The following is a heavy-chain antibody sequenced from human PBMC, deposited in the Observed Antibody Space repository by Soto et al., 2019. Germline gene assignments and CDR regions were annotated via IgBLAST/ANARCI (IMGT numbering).Heavy chain of an antibody. CDR3: ARVIAAADSL. J-gene: IGHJ4*02. D-gene: IGHD6-13*01. V-gene: IGHV3-7*01. Sequence: GGSLRLSCAASGFTFSTYWMHWVRQAPGKGLEWVANIKQDGSEIYYLDSVKGRFTISRDNAKSSLYLQMNSLRAEDTAVYYCARVIAAADSLWGQGSLVTVSS. CDR1: GFTFSTYW. CDR2: IKQDGSEI.